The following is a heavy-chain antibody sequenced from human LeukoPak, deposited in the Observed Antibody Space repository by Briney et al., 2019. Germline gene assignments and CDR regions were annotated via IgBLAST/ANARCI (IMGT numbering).Heavy chain of an antibody. D-gene: IGHD1-26*01. V-gene: IGHV4-34*01. Sequence: SETLSLTCAVYGGSFSGYSWSWIRQPPGKGLEWIGEINHSGSTNYNPSLKSRVTISVDTSKNQFSLKLSSVTAADTAVYYCARVRGSYYFDYWGQGTLVTVS. CDR2: INHSGST. CDR1: GGSFSGYS. J-gene: IGHJ4*02. CDR3: ARVRGSYYFDY.